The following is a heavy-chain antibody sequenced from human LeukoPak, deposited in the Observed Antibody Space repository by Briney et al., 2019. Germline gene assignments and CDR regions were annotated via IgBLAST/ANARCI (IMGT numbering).Heavy chain of an antibody. D-gene: IGHD6-13*01. J-gene: IGHJ4*02. CDR3: AKAKQLAASPDY. Sequence: GGSLRLSCAASGFTFNSYAMSWVRQAPGKGLEWVSAISGTGGRTYYADSVKGRFTISRDNSKNTLYLQMNSLRAEDTAVYYCAKAKQLAASPDYWGQGTLVTVSS. CDR1: GFTFNSYA. CDR2: ISGTGGRT. V-gene: IGHV3-23*01.